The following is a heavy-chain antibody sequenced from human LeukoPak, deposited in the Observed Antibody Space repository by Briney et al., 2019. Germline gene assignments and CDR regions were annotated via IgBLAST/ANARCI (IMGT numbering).Heavy chain of an antibody. V-gene: IGHV4-30-4*02. CDR3: ARVTITIFGVVSGWFDP. D-gene: IGHD3-3*01. Sequence: SETLSLTCTVSGGSISSGDYYWSWIRQPPGKGLEWIGYIYYSGSTYYNPSLKSRVTISADTSKNQFSLKLSSVTAADTAVYYCARVTITIFGVVSGWFDPWGQGTLVTVSS. CDR1: GGSISSGDYY. CDR2: IYYSGST. J-gene: IGHJ5*02.